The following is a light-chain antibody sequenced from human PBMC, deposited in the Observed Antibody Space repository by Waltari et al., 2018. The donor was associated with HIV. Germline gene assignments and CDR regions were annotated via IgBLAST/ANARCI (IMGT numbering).Light chain of an antibody. J-gene: IGLJ3*02. CDR3: SSYGDSLRVL. CDR2: EVT. V-gene: IGLV2-8*01. Sequence: QSALTQPHSASGSLGPSVTFYCTGSSSDIRAYDSSSWFQQHPRSAPKLLLYEVTRRPSTVSDRFSCSRSGSTAFLTVAGLQPDDEATYFCSSYGDSLRVLFGGGTNVTVL. CDR1: SSDIRAYDS.